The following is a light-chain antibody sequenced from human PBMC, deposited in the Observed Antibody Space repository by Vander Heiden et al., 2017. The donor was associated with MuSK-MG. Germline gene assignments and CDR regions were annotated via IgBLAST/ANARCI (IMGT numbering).Light chain of an antibody. Sequence: QSVLTQPPSVSGAPGQRVTISCTGSSSNIGAGYDVHWYHQLPGTAPKLLICGNNNRPSGVPDRFSGYKSGTSGSLVITGLQAEDEADYYGQSYDISLSTVVFGGGTRLTVL. CDR1: SSNIGAGYD. V-gene: IGLV1-40*01. J-gene: IGLJ2*01. CDR3: QSYDISLSTVV. CDR2: GNN.